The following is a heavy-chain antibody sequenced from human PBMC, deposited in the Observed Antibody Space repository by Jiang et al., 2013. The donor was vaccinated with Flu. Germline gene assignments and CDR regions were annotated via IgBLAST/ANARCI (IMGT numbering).Heavy chain of an antibody. V-gene: IGHV1-46*03. CDR3: ARGRPPAYFDL. J-gene: IGHJ2*01. Sequence: SGAEVKKPGASVKVSCKASGYTFTSYGISWVRQAPGQGLEWMGIINPSGGSTSYAQKFQGRVTMTRDTSTSTVYMELSSLRSEDTAVYYCARGRPPAYFDLWGRGTLVTVSS. CDR2: INPSGGST. CDR1: GYTFTSYG.